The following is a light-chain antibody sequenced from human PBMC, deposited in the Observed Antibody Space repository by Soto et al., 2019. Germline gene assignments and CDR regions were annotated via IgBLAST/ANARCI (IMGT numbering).Light chain of an antibody. Sequence: ETVLTQSPATLSLSPGESATLSCRASQSVSTYLAWYQQKPGQAPRLLIYGASTRATGIPARFSGSGSGTEFTLTISSLQSEDFAVYYCQQYNTWPPITFGQGTRLEI. V-gene: IGKV3-15*01. CDR1: QSVSTY. J-gene: IGKJ5*01. CDR3: QQYNTWPPIT. CDR2: GAS.